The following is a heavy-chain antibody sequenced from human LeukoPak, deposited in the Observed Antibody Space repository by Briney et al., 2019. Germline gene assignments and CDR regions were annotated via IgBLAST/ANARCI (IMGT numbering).Heavy chain of an antibody. CDR2: VNPNSGGT. J-gene: IGHJ4*02. CDR3: ARAYSSSLPTGLG. D-gene: IGHD6-13*01. Sequence: ASVKVSCKASGYTFTRYYMHSVRQAPGQGLEWMGRVNPNSGGTNYAQKFQGRVTMTRDTSISTAYMELSRLRSDDTAVYYCARAYSSSLPTGLGWGQGTLVTVSS. V-gene: IGHV1-2*06. CDR1: GYTFTRYY.